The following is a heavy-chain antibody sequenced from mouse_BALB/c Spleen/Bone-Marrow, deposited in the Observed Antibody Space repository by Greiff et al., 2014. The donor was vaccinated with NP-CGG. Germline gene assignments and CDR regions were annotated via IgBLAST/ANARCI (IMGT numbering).Heavy chain of an antibody. J-gene: IGHJ4*01. CDR2: ISYSGST. Sequence: VPLQQSGPGLVQPSQSLSLTCTVTGYSITSDYAWNWIRQFPGNKLEWMGYISYSGSTSYNPSLKSRISITRGTSKNQFFLQLNSVTTEDTATYYCASQDVYYYAMDYWGQGTSVTVSA. V-gene: IGHV3-2*02. CDR1: GYSITSDYA. CDR3: ASQDVYYYAMDY. D-gene: IGHD3-2*02.